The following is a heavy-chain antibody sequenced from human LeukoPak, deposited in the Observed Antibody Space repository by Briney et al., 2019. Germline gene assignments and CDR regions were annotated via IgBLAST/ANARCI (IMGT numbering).Heavy chain of an antibody. CDR1: GLNFKFYA. CDR2: ISGRGDSA. CDR3: VKDRYCPEVTCFGGGFEY. D-gene: IGHD2-8*02. J-gene: IGHJ4*02. V-gene: IGHV3-23*01. Sequence: PGGSLRLSCAVSGLNFKFYAMSWVRQAPGKGLEWVSGISGRGDSADYADSVKGRFTISRDNSKNTLYLRLNSLRVEDTATYYCVKDRYCPEVTCFGGGFEYWGQGTLVTVSS.